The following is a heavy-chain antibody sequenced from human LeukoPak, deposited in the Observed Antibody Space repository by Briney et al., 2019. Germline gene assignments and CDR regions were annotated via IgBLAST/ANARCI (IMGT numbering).Heavy chain of an antibody. CDR2: IKQDGSEK. D-gene: IGHD5-24*01. J-gene: IGHJ4*02. V-gene: IGHV3-7*01. CDR1: GFTSSSYW. CDR3: VRAGRKDGYNTGNY. Sequence: GGSLRLSCADPGFTSSSYWMSWVRQAPGKGLEWVANIKQDGSEKYYVDSVKGRFTISRDNAKNSLYLQMNSLRAEDTAVYYCVRAGRKDGYNTGNYWGQGTLVTVSS.